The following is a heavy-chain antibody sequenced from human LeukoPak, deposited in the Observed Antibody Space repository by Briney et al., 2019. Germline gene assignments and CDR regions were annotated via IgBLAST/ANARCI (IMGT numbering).Heavy chain of an antibody. CDR1: GGSISSSNW. CDR3: ARDSSTIFGVVTRDAFDI. D-gene: IGHD3-3*01. J-gene: IGHJ3*02. Sequence: PSGTLSLTCAVSGGSISSSNWWSWVRQPPGKGLEWIGEIYHSGSTNYNPSLKSRVTISVDKSKNQFSLKLSSVTAADTAVYYCARDSSTIFGVVTRDAFDIWGQGTMVTVSS. CDR2: IYHSGST. V-gene: IGHV4-4*02.